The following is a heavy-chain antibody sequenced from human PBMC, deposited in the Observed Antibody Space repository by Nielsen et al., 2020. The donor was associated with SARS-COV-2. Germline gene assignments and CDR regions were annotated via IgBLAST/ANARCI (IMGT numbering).Heavy chain of an antibody. J-gene: IGHJ4*02. CDR3: VRSCSGSGCAGDLDH. CDR1: GFSLNNYG. D-gene: IGHD6-25*01. CDR2: IWHDGGEK. V-gene: IGHV3-33*01. Sequence: GESLKISCAASGFSLNNYGVHWVRQAPGKGLEWVAFIWHDGGEKEYADSVKGRFTTSRDKSTSTLHLQMDSLRVDDTAVYYCVRSCSGSGCAGDLDHWGQGTLVTVSP.